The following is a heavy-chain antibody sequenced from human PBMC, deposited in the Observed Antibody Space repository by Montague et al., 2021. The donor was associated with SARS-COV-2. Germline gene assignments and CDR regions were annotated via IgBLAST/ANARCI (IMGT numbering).Heavy chain of an antibody. CDR1: GGAMNSVSDF. Sequence: TLSLTCTVSGGAMNSVSDFWGWIRQPSGKGLEWIGRVRLAGRTNYNPSLGSRVTVSLDTSKIQFTLKLSSVTAADSAVYYCTTDTYWRGIEYWGLGTLVTVSS. V-gene: IGHV4-61*02. J-gene: IGHJ4*02. D-gene: IGHD2-8*02. CDR3: TTDTYWRGIEY. CDR2: VRLAGRT.